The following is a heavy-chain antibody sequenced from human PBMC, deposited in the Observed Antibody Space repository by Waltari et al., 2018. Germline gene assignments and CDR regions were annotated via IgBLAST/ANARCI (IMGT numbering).Heavy chain of an antibody. J-gene: IGHJ4*02. D-gene: IGHD6-19*01. CDR2: IRTKADGGTT. CDR3: SRGKYSSGWYGRY. V-gene: IGHV3-49*03. CDR1: GFTFGDYA. Sequence: EVQLVESGGGLVQPGRSLRLSCTASGFTFGDYAMNWYRQAPGKGLEVVGFIRTKADGGTTEYAASGKGRFTISRDDSKSIAYLKMSSLKTEDTDVYYCSRGKYSSGWYGRYWGQGTLVTVSS.